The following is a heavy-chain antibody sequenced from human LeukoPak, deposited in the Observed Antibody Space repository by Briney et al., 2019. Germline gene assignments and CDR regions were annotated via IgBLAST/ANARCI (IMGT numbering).Heavy chain of an antibody. CDR1: GFTFSSYW. CDR2: IKSGGSTS. CDR3: ARAGYSFGCDS. D-gene: IGHD5-18*01. V-gene: IGHV3-74*01. Sequence: GGSLRLSCAASGFTFSSYWMHWVRQAPGKGLVWVSRIKSGGSTSYYADFVKGRFTISRDNAKNTLYLQMNSLRAEDTALYYCARAGYSFGCDSWGQGTLVTVSS. J-gene: IGHJ4*02.